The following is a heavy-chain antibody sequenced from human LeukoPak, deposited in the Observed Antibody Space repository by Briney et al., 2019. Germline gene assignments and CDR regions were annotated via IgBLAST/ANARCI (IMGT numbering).Heavy chain of an antibody. J-gene: IGHJ4*02. D-gene: IGHD2-2*01. CDR2: TRNKANSYTT. Sequence: PGGSLRLSCAASGFTFSDHYMDWVRQAPGKGLEWVGRTRNKANSYTTEYAASVKGRFTISRDDSKNSLYLQMNSLKTEDTAVYYCARDRWRGYCSSTSCRPGNYFDFWGQGTLVTVSS. CDR3: ARDRWRGYCSSTSCRPGNYFDF. CDR1: GFTFSDHY. V-gene: IGHV3-72*01.